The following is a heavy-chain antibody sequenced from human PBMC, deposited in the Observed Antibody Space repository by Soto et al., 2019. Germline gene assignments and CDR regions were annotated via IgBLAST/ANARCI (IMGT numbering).Heavy chain of an antibody. Sequence: GGSLKLSCAASGFTFSTHAMSWVRQAPGKGLEWVSSISSGGTTTFYAASVEGRFTISRDKSKNTLYLQMNSLRADDTAVYYCAREGGSIGGWFGRKFDSWGQGTQVTVSS. CDR3: AREGGSIGGWFGRKFDS. V-gene: IGHV3-23*01. CDR1: GFTFSTHA. D-gene: IGHD6-19*01. J-gene: IGHJ4*02. CDR2: ISSGGTTT.